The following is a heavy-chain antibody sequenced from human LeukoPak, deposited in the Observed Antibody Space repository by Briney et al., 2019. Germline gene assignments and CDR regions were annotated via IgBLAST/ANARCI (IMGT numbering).Heavy chain of an antibody. CDR2: IYTSGST. CDR1: GGSISSGNYY. J-gene: IGHJ4*02. D-gene: IGHD6-19*01. CDR3: ARDQWLVPYY. V-gene: IGHV4-61*02. Sequence: PSQTLSLTCTVSGGSISSGNYYWSWIRQPAGKGLEWIGRIYTSGSTNYNPSLKSRVTMSVDTSKNQFSLKLSSVTAADTAVYYCARDQWLVPYYWGQGTLVTVSS.